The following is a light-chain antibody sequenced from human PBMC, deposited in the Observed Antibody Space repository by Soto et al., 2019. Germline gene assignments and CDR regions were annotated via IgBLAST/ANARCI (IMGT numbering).Light chain of an antibody. V-gene: IGKV1-9*01. CDR2: SAS. CDR3: QQYYSYPRT. J-gene: IGKJ1*01. Sequence: DIQMTQSPSSLSASVGDRVTITCRAGQALSNYLAWYQQKPGKAPDLLIYSASTLQSGVPSRFSGSGSGTDFTLTISCLQSEDFATYYCQQYYSYPRTFGQGTKVDIK. CDR1: QALSNY.